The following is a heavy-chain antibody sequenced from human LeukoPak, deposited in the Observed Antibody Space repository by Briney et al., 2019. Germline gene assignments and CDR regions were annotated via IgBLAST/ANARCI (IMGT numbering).Heavy chain of an antibody. V-gene: IGHV4-30-4*08. D-gene: IGHD2-2*02. J-gene: IGHJ4*02. Sequence: SQTLSLTCTVSGGSISGGDYYWSWIRQPPGKGLEWIGYIYYSGSTYYNPSLKSRVTISVDTSKNQFSLKLSSVTAADTAVYYCARVGRNLGGCSSTSCYNFDYWGQGTLVTVSS. CDR2: IYYSGST. CDR1: GGSISGGDYY. CDR3: ARVGRNLGGCSSTSCYNFDY.